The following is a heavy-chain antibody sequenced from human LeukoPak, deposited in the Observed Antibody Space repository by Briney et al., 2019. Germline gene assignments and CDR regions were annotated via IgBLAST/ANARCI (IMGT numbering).Heavy chain of an antibody. V-gene: IGHV4-39*01. CDR1: GGSISSSSYY. Sequence: SETLSLTCTVSGGSISSSSYYWGWIRQPPGKGLEWIGSIYYSGSTYYNPSLKSRVTISVDTSKNQFSLKLSSVTAADTAVYYCARYSSLEMATFDYWGQGTLVTVSS. CDR2: IYYSGST. CDR3: ARYSSLEMATFDY. J-gene: IGHJ4*02. D-gene: IGHD5-24*01.